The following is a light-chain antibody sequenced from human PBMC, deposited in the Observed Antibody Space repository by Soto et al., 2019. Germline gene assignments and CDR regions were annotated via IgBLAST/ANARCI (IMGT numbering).Light chain of an antibody. V-gene: IGKV3-15*01. Sequence: EIVLTQSPGTLSLSPGETATLSCRASQTVNSDYLAWFQQRPGQAPRLLIYDASTRATGIPARFSGSGSGTEFTLTISRLLSEDFAVYYCQHYYNWRPRFGQGTKVDIK. CDR3: QHYYNWRPR. J-gene: IGKJ1*01. CDR2: DAS. CDR1: QTVNSD.